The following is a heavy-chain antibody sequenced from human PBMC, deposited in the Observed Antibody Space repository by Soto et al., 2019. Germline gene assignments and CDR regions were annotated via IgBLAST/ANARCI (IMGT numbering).Heavy chain of an antibody. D-gene: IGHD3-10*01. V-gene: IGHV3-23*01. CDR1: GLTFSSNA. CDR3: AKDWLGY. CDR2: ITGSGGST. J-gene: IGHJ4*02. Sequence: GGSLRLSCAGSGLTFSSNAMSWVRQAPGKGLEWVSVITGSGGSTFYADSVKGRFTISRDNSENTLYLQMNGLRAEDTAVYYCAKDWLGYWGQGTLVTVSS.